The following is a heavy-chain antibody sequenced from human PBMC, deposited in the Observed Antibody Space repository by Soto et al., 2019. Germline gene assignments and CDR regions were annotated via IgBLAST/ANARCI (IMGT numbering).Heavy chain of an antibody. CDR2: MTRSGSSS. CDR3: ARELSGNYFAFAL. CDR1: GFTFSDHY. J-gene: IGHJ3*01. V-gene: IGHV3-11*01. D-gene: IGHD1-26*01. Sequence: GGSLRLSCAASGFTFSDHYMSWIRQAPGKGLEWISYMTRSGSSSSYADSVKGRFTISRDNAKNSLYLQMNSLRGDDTAVYYCARELSGNYFAFALWGQGTMVTVSS.